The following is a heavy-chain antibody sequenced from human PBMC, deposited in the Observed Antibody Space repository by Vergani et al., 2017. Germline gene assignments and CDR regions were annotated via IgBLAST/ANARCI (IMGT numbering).Heavy chain of an antibody. J-gene: IGHJ5*02. D-gene: IGHD6-6*01. CDR1: GFTFSSHG. CDR3: AKDLGTSSGGGWFDP. CDR2: IWYDGSNK. Sequence: QVQLAESGGGRVQPGRSLTLSCVASGFTFSSHGMHWVRQAPGKGLEWVAVIWYDGSNKYYGDSVKGRFTISRDNSKNTLYLQMNSLRVEDTAVYYCAKDLGTSSGGGWFDPWGQGTLVTVSS. V-gene: IGHV3-33*06.